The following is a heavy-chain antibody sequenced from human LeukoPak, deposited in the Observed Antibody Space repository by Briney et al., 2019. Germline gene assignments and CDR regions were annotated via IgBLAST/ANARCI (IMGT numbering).Heavy chain of an antibody. CDR1: VGSISSYY. Sequence: SETLSLTCTVSVGSISSYYWSWMRQPPGKGLEWIACISYSGSTKYNPRLKSRVTISVDTSKNQLSLKLSSVTAADTAVYYCASEPGFDSSGYLNWFDPWGQGTLVTVSS. CDR2: ISYSGST. CDR3: ASEPGFDSSGYLNWFDP. V-gene: IGHV4-59*01. D-gene: IGHD3-22*01. J-gene: IGHJ5*02.